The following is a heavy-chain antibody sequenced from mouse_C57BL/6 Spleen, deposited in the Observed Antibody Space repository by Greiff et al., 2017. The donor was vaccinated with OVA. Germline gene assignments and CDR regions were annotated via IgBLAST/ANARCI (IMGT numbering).Heavy chain of an antibody. CDR2: IDPSDSYT. J-gene: IGHJ4*01. V-gene: IGHV1-69*01. CDR3: ARTDYYGSRYYAMDY. D-gene: IGHD1-1*01. CDR1: GYTFTSYW. Sequence: QVQLQQPGAELVMPGASVKLSCKASGYTFTSYWMHWVKQRPGQGLEWIGEIDPSDSYTNYNKKFKGQSTLTVDKSSRTAYMQLSSLTSEDSAVYYCARTDYYGSRYYAMDYWGQGTSVTVSS.